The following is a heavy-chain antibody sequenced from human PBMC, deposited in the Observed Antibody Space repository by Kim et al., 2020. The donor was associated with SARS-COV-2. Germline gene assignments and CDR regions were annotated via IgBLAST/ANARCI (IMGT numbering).Heavy chain of an antibody. CDR2: IKEDGSQT. V-gene: IGHV3-7*03. D-gene: IGHD1-1*01. J-gene: IGHJ4*02. Sequence: GGSLRLSCAASGFTFSSYWMTWVRQAPGKGLEWVANIKEDGSQTYYVASLKGRFTISRDNAKNSLYLQMNSLRAEDTAVYYCARDPTRRFDYWGQGTLVT. CDR3: ARDPTRRFDY. CDR1: GFTFSSYW.